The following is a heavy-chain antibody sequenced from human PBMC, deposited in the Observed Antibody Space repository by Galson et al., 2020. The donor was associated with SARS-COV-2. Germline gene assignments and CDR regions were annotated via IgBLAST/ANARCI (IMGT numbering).Heavy chain of an antibody. Sequence: GESLKISCAASGFTFSSYSMNWVRQAPGKGLEWVSYISSSSSTIYYADSVKGRFTISRDNAKNSLYLQMNSLRDEDTAVYYCARDLSSITMFGVGRYGMDVWGQGTTVTVSS. CDR2: ISSSSSTI. CDR1: GFTFSSYS. CDR3: ARDLSSITMFGVGRYGMDV. V-gene: IGHV3-48*02. D-gene: IGHD3-3*01. J-gene: IGHJ6*02.